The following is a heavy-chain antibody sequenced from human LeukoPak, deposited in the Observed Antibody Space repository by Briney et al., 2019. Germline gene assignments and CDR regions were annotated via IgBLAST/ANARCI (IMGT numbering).Heavy chain of an antibody. CDR2: INHSGST. D-gene: IGHD3-10*01. CDR1: VGSFSGYY. J-gene: IGHJ6*03. CDR3: ARGYYGSGSHCCHMDV. V-gene: IGHV4-34*01. Sequence: SETLSLTCAVYVGSFSGYYWSWVRQPPGKGLEWIGEINHSGSTNYNTSLKSRVTISVDTSKNPFSLKLSSVPAADTAVYYCARGYYGSGSHCCHMDVWGKGTTITVS.